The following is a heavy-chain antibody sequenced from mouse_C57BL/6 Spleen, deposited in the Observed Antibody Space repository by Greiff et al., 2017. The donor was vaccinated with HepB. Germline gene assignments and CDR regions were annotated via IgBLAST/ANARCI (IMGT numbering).Heavy chain of an antibody. J-gene: IGHJ1*03. CDR1: GFTFSSYT. V-gene: IGHV5-9*01. Sequence: EVQGVESGGGLVKPGGSLKLSCAASGFTFSSYTMSWVRQTPEKRLEWVATISGGGGNTYYPDSVKGRFTISRDNAKNTLYLQMSSLRSEDTALYYGARLLGYFDVWGTGTTVTVSS. CDR3: ARLLGYFDV. CDR2: ISGGGGNT.